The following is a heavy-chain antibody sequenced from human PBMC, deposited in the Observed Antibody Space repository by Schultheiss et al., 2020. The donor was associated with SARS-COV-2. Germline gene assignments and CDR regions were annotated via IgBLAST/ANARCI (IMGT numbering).Heavy chain of an antibody. CDR3: ARAPWIQLWPLGY. Sequence: GESLKISCAASGFTFSTYWMTWVRQAPGKGLEWVSYISSSGSTIYYADSVKGRFTISRDNSKNTLYLQMNSLRAEDTAVYYCARAPWIQLWPLGYWGQGTLVTVSS. J-gene: IGHJ4*02. CDR2: ISSSGSTI. CDR1: GFTFSTYW. D-gene: IGHD5-18*01. V-gene: IGHV3-48*01.